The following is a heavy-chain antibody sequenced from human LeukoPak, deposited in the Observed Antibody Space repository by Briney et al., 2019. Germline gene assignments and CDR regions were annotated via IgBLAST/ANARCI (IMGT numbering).Heavy chain of an antibody. J-gene: IGHJ4*02. CDR3: AKDLEDY. CDR1: GFTFSSYA. V-gene: IGHV3-30*04. Sequence: GGSLRLSCAASGFTFSSYAMHWVRQAPGKGLEWVAVISYDGSNKYYADSVKGRFTISRDNSKNTLYLQMNSLRAEDTAVYYCAKDLEDYWGQGTLVTVSS. CDR2: ISYDGSNK.